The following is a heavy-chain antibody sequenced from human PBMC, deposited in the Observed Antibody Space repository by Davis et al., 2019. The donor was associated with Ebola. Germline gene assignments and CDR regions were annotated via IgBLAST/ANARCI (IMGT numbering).Heavy chain of an antibody. Sequence: SVKVSCKASGYTFTGYYIHWVRQAPGQGLEWMGGIIPIFGTANYAQKFQGRVTITADESTSTAYMEVGSLRSDDTAVYYCARAQFPTTSDHWGQGTLVTVSS. V-gene: IGHV1-69*13. CDR1: GYTFTGYY. CDR2: IIPIFGTA. CDR3: ARAQFPTTSDH. J-gene: IGHJ4*02. D-gene: IGHD1-1*01.